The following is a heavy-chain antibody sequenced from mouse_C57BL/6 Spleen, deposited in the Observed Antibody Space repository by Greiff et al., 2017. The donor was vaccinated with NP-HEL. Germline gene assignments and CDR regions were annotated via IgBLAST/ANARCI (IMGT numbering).Heavy chain of an antibody. CDR2: ISSGGSYT. CDR3: ARYYGSSYGYFDV. Sequence: EVQRVESGGDLVKPGGSLKLSCAASGFTFSSYGMSWVRQTPDKRLEWVATISSGGSYTYYPDSVKGRFTISRDNAKNTLYLQMSSLKSEDTTMYYCARYYGSSYGYFDVWGTGTTVTVSS. CDR1: GFTFSSYG. D-gene: IGHD1-1*01. J-gene: IGHJ1*03. V-gene: IGHV5-6*01.